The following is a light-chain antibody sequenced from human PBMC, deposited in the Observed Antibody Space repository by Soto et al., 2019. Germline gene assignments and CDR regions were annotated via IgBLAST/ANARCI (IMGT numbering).Light chain of an antibody. V-gene: IGKV1-13*02. Sequence: AIQLTQSPSSLSASVGDRVTITCRASQGISSALAWYQQKPGKAPKLLIYDASSLESGVPSRFSGSGSGTVFTLSFISLLPEDFATYYCEQCNRYRLTVGGGTKVDIK. J-gene: IGKJ4*01. CDR1: QGISSA. CDR3: EQCNRYRLT. CDR2: DAS.